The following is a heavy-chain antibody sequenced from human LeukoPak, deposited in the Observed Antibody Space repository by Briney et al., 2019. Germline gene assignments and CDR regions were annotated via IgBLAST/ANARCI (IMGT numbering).Heavy chain of an antibody. CDR3: AKGSSGYFVDL. D-gene: IGHD3-22*01. V-gene: IGHV3-23*01. Sequence: GGSLRLSCAASGFIFNNYGLIWVRQAPGKGLEWVSAISNDGGGTNYADFLKGRFTISRDNSKNTLFLKMNSLRAEDTALYYCAKGSSGYFVDLWGQGTLVTVSS. CDR1: GFIFNNYG. J-gene: IGHJ5*02. CDR2: ISNDGGGT.